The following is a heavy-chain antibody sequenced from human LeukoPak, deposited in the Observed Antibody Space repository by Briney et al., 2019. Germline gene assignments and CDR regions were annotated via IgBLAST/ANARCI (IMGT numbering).Heavy chain of an antibody. CDR3: ARQKSGVAVAGPGDH. D-gene: IGHD6-19*01. J-gene: IGHJ4*02. CDR2: IKDDGSAN. Sequence: GGSLRLSCAASGFAFSTYWMKWVRQAPGKGLEWVASIKDDGSANYYVDSVKGRFIISRDNAKNSLYLRMNSLRVEDTAVYYCARQKSGVAVAGPGDHWGRGTLVTVSS. V-gene: IGHV3-7*01. CDR1: GFAFSTYW.